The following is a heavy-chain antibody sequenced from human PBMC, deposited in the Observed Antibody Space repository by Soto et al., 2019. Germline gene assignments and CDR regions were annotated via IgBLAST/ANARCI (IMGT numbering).Heavy chain of an antibody. J-gene: IGHJ3*02. CDR1: GVTFSNAW. D-gene: IGHD6-19*01. Sequence: GSLRLSCAASGVTFSNAWMSWVRQAPGKGLEWVGRIKSKTDGGTTDYAAPVKGRFTISRDDSKNTLYLQMNSLKTEDTAVYYCGAVAGPDAFDIWGQGTMVTVSS. CDR3: GAVAGPDAFDI. V-gene: IGHV3-15*01. CDR2: IKSKTDGGTT.